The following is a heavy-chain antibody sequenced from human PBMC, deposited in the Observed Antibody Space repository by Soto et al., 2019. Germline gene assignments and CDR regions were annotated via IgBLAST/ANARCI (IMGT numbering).Heavy chain of an antibody. D-gene: IGHD3-9*01. CDR3: ARLSHYDILTGYPNWFDP. CDR2: IYYSGST. V-gene: IGHV4-39*01. J-gene: IGHJ5*02. CDR1: GGSISSSSYY. Sequence: PSETLSLTCTVCGGSISSSSYYWGWIRQPPGKGLEWIGSIYYSGSTYYNPSLKSRVTISVDTSKNQFSLKLSSVTAADTAVYYCARLSHYDILTGYPNWFDPWGQGTLVTVSS.